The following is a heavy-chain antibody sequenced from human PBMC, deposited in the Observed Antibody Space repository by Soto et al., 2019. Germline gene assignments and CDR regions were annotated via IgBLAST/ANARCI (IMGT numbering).Heavy chain of an antibody. Sequence: QVQLVQSGAEVKKPGSSVKVSCKASGGTFSSYAISWVRQAPGQGLEWMGGIIPIFGTANYAQKFQGRVTITADESTSTAYMGLSSLRSEDTAVYYCARDPEAPESTIFSYYGMDVWGQGTTVTVSS. V-gene: IGHV1-69*01. D-gene: IGHD3-3*01. CDR1: GGTFSSYA. CDR3: ARDPEAPESTIFSYYGMDV. J-gene: IGHJ6*02. CDR2: IIPIFGTA.